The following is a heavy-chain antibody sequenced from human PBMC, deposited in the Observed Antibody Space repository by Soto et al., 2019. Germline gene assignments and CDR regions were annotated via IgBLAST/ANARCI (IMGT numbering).Heavy chain of an antibody. V-gene: IGHV3-53*02. CDR2: IYSGGST. Sequence: EVQLVETGGGLIQPGGSLRLSCAASGFTVSSNYMSWVRQAPGKGLERVSVIYSGGSTYYADSVKGRFTISRDNSKNTLYLQMNSLRAEDTAVYYCAREVRAALGYYYYGMDVWGQGTTVTVSS. J-gene: IGHJ6*02. CDR1: GFTVSSNY. CDR3: AREVRAALGYYYYGMDV. D-gene: IGHD1-1*01.